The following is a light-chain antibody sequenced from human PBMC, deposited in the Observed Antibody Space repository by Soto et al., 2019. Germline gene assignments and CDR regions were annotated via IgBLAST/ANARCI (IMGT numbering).Light chain of an antibody. V-gene: IGLV6-57*04. J-gene: IGLJ2*01. CDR1: SGSVATYC. CDR3: QSYDNNNHVV. Sequence: NFMLTQPHSVSESPGKTVTISCTRSSGSVATYCVQWYQQRPGSAPTTVLYEDKKRPSGVPDRFSGSVDSSSNSATLTISGLKTEYEADYYCQSYDNNNHVVFGGGTKLTVL. CDR2: EDK.